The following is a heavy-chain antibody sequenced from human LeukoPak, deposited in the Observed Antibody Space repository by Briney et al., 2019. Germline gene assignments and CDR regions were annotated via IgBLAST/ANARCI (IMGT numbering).Heavy chain of an antibody. V-gene: IGHV4-31*03. CDR3: ATSPRYDSSGKAGIGYFDY. CDR1: GGSISSGGYY. Sequence: SQTLSLTCTVSGGSISSGGYYWSWIRQHPGKGLEWIGYIYYSGSTNYNPSLKSRVTISVDTSKNQFSLKLSSVTAADTAVYYCATSPRYDSSGKAGIGYFDYWGQGTLVTVSS. J-gene: IGHJ4*02. CDR2: IYYSGST. D-gene: IGHD3-22*01.